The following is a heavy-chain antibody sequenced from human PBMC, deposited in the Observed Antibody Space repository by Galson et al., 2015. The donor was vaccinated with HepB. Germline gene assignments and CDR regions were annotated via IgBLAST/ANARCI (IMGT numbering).Heavy chain of an antibody. J-gene: IGHJ5*02. CDR3: ATGGWGGWYSA. CDR2: FDPEDGET. Sequence: SVKVSCKASGYTFTSYGISWVRQAPGKGLEWMGGFDPEDGETIYAQKFQGRVTMTEDTSTDTAYMELSSLRSEDTAVYYCATGGWGGWYSAWGQGTLVTVSS. CDR1: GYTFTSYG. V-gene: IGHV1-24*01. D-gene: IGHD6-19*01.